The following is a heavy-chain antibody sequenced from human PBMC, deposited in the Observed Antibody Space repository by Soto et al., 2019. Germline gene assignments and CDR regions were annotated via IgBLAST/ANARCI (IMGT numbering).Heavy chain of an antibody. CDR3: AREGLEDWFDP. CDR2: IWYDGSNK. CDR1: GFTFSSYG. Sequence: QVQLVESGGGVVQPGRSLRLSCAASGFTFSSYGMHWVRQAPGKGLEWVAVIWYDGSNKYYADSVKGRFTISRDNSKNTLYLQMNSLRAGDTAVYYCAREGLEDWFDPWGQGTLVTVSS. D-gene: IGHD6-19*01. J-gene: IGHJ5*02. V-gene: IGHV3-33*01.